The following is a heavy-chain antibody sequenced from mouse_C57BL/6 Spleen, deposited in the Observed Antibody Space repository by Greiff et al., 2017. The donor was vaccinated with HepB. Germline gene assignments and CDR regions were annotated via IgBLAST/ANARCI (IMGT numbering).Heavy chain of an antibody. J-gene: IGHJ3*01. CDR3: ARRDSSGYVAWFAY. Sequence: QVQLKESGAELVKPGASVKMSCKASGYTFTSYWITWVKQRPGQGLEWIGDIYPGSGSTNYNEKFKSKATLTVDTSSSTAYMQLSSLTSEDSAVYYCARRDSSGYVAWFAYWGQGTLVTVSA. CDR2: IYPGSGST. CDR1: GYTFTSYW. V-gene: IGHV1-55*01. D-gene: IGHD3-2*02.